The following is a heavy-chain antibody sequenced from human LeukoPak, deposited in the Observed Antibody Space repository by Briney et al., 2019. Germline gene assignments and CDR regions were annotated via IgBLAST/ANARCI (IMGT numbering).Heavy chain of an antibody. D-gene: IGHD3-10*01. Sequence: GASVKVSCKASGYTFTRYGISWVRQAPGQGLEWMGWISAYNGNTNYAQKFQGRVTMTRDTSISTAYMELSRLRSDDTAVYHCARITSAVRGVTYYYYGMDVWGQGTTVTVSS. CDR3: ARITSAVRGVTYYYYGMDV. CDR2: ISAYNGNT. V-gene: IGHV1-18*01. J-gene: IGHJ6*02. CDR1: GYTFTRYG.